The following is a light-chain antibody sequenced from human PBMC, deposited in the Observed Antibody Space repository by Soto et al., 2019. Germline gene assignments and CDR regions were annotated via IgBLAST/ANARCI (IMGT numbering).Light chain of an antibody. V-gene: IGKV3-15*01. Sequence: EVVLTQSPVTLSLSPGERATLSCRASQSFRGLLAWYQQKPGQAPRLRIYDASTRATGIPARVSGSGSGTEFTLTISSLQSEEFAFYYCQQFHYWWTFGQGTKVDIK. CDR2: DAS. CDR3: QQFHYWWT. J-gene: IGKJ1*01. CDR1: QSFRGL.